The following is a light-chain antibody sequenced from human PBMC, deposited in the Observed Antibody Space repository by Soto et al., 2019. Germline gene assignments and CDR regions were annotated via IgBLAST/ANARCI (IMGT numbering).Light chain of an antibody. CDR2: DVS. Sequence: QSVLAQPASVSGSPGQSITTSCTGTSSDVGRYDFVSWFQQHPGKAPKLMIYDVSIRPSGVSDHFSGSKSGNTASLTISGLQAEDEADYYCSSYTTSSTFVFGTGTKVTVL. V-gene: IGLV2-14*01. J-gene: IGLJ1*01. CDR1: SSDVGRYDF. CDR3: SSYTTSSTFV.